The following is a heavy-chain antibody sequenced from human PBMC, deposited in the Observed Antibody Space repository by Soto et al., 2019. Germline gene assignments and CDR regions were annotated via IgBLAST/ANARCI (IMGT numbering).Heavy chain of an antibody. CDR3: AIHRGSTRIDR. Sequence: GGSLRLSCAASGFTFSSYWMSWVRQAPGKGLEWVSSISSSSNYIYYADSVKGRFTISRDNSNNTLYLEMNSLRAEDTAFYYCAIHRGSTRIDRWGQGILVTGS. J-gene: IGHJ5*02. CDR1: GFTFSSYW. CDR2: ISSSSNYI. D-gene: IGHD5-12*01. V-gene: IGHV3-21*01.